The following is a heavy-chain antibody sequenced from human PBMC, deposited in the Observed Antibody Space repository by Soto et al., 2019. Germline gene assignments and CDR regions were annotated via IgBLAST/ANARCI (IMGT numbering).Heavy chain of an antibody. V-gene: IGHV1-18*01. CDR3: ARGSLVATTAYGMDV. Sequence: ASVKVSCKASGYTFTSYGISWVRQAPGQGLEWMGWISAYNGNTNYAQKLQGRVTMTTDTSTSTAYMELRSLRSDDTAVYYCARGSLVATTAYGMDVWGQGTTVTVSS. CDR2: ISAYNGNT. CDR1: GYTFTSYG. J-gene: IGHJ6*02. D-gene: IGHD5-12*01.